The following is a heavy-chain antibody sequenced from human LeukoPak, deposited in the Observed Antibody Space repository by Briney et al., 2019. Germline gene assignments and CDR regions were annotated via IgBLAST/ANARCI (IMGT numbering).Heavy chain of an antibody. CDR2: IFYSGTT. V-gene: IGHV4-39*07. D-gene: IGHD3-16*01. J-gene: IGHJ3*02. Sequence: SETLSLTCTVSGGSISSSSDYWGWILQPPVKGREWIGSIFYSGTTYYNPSLKSRVTISVGTSKNQFSLRVHSVTAADKAVYFCARDRSGGLNDAFDIWGQGTMVTVSS. CDR3: ARDRSGGLNDAFDI. CDR1: GGSISSSSDY.